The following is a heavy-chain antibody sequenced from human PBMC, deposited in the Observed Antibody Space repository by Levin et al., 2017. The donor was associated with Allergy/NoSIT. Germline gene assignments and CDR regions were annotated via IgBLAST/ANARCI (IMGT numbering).Heavy chain of an antibody. CDR3: ARDRPSYGSGRMGAFDI. CDR1: GFTFSTYA. D-gene: IGHD3-10*01. J-gene: IGHJ3*02. Sequence: PTGGSLRLSCAASGFTFSTYAMHWVRHAPSKGLEWVAVLSYDGSNKDYADSVKGRFTISRDNSKKTQYLQMNSLRAENTAVYYCARDRPSYGSGRMGAFDIWGQGTMVTVSS. V-gene: IGHV3-30-3*01. CDR2: LSYDGSNK.